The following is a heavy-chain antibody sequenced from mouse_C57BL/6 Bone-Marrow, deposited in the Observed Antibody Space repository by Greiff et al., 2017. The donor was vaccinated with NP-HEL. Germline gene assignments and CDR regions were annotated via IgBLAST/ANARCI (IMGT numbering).Heavy chain of an antibody. V-gene: IGHV1-69*01. D-gene: IGHD1-1*01. CDR1: GYTFTSYW. CDR3: ARERGYGSSCAMDY. CDR2: IDPSDSYT. Sequence: QVQLQQPGAELVMPGASVKLPCKASGYTFTSYWMHWVKQRPGQGLEWIGEIDPSDSYTNYNQKFKGKSTLTVDKYSSPAYMQLSRLTSEDSAVYYWARERGYGSSCAMDYWGQGTSVTVSS. J-gene: IGHJ4*01.